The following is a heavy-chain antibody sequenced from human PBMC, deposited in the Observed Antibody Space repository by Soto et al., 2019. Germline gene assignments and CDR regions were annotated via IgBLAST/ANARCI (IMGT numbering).Heavy chain of an antibody. D-gene: IGHD3-22*01. CDR3: ARAAYYYDSSGYSHDAFDI. V-gene: IGHV3-30-3*01. CDR2: ISYDGSNK. Sequence: VAVISYDGSNKYYADSVKGRFTISRDNSKNTLYLQMNSLRAEDTAVYYCARAAYYYDSSGYSHDAFDIWGQGTMVTVSS. J-gene: IGHJ3*02.